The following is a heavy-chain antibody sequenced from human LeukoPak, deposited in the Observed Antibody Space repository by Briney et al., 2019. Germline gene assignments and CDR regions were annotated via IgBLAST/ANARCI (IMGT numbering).Heavy chain of an antibody. CDR2: ISSSSSTI. CDR3: ARSPEWWYFDY. CDR1: GFTFSSYS. Sequence: GGSLRLSCAASGFTFSSYSMNWVRQAPGKGLEWVSYISSSSSTIYYADSVKGRFTISRDNAKNSLYLQMNSLRAEDTAVYYCARSPEWWYFDYWGQGTLVTVSS. J-gene: IGHJ4*02. V-gene: IGHV3-48*01. D-gene: IGHD2-15*01.